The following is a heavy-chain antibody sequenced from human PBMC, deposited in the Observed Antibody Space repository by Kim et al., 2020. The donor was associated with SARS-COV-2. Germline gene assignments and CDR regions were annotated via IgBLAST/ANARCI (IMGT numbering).Heavy chain of an antibody. Sequence: GGSLRLSCAASGFTFSSYSMNWVRQAPGKGLEWVSSISSSSSYIYYADSVKGRFTISRDNAKNSLYLQMNSLRAEDTAVYYCARVVQYLAWVSPWYYYYYRDVGGKETAVTVSS. D-gene: IGHD3-3*01. CDR3: ARVVQYLAWVSPWYYYYYRDV. V-gene: IGHV3-21*01. CDR1: GFTFSSYS. CDR2: ISSSSSYI. J-gene: IGHJ6*03.